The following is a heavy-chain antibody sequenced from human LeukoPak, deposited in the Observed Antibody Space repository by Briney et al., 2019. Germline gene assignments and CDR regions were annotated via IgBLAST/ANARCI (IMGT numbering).Heavy chain of an antibody. V-gene: IGHV1-18*01. J-gene: IGHJ4*02. D-gene: IGHD4-17*01. CDR1: GYTFTNYG. CDR2: ISGYDGNT. CDR3: ARTVTTSSYYFDY. Sequence: ASVKVSCKASGYTFTNYGVSWVRQAPGQGLEWMGWISGYDGNTNYAQKLRGRVTMTTDTFTSTAYMDLRSLRSDDTALYYCARTVTTSSYYFDYWGQGTLVTVSS.